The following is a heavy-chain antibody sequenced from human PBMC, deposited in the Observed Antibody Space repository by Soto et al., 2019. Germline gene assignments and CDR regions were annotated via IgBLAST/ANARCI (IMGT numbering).Heavy chain of an antibody. CDR2: INAGNGNT. J-gene: IGHJ4*02. D-gene: IGHD1-26*01. Sequence: QVQLVQSGAEVKKPGASVKVSCKASGYTFTSYAMHWVRQAPGQRLEWMGWINAGNGNTKYSQKCRGRVAMTGDTAASTAYMELSGVRSEDTAVYYCARDVGGAGDWGQGTLVTVSS. V-gene: IGHV1-3*01. CDR1: GYTFTSYA. CDR3: ARDVGGAGD.